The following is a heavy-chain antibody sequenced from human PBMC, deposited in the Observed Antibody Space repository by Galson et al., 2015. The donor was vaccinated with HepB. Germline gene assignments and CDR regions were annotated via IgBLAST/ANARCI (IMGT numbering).Heavy chain of an antibody. V-gene: IGHV3-30*18. J-gene: IGHJ3*02. Sequence: SLRLSCAASGFTFSSYGMHWVRQAPGKGLEWVAVISYDGSNKYYADSVKGRFTISRDNSKNTLYLQMNSLRAEDTAVYYCAKDRVTYYDFWSGYYIGLDAFDIWGQGTMVTVSS. D-gene: IGHD3-3*01. CDR3: AKDRVTYYDFWSGYYIGLDAFDI. CDR2: ISYDGSNK. CDR1: GFTFSSYG.